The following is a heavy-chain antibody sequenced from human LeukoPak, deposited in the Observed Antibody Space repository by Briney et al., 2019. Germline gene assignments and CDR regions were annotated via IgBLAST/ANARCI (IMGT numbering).Heavy chain of an antibody. D-gene: IGHD2-2*01. CDR1: GFTFSSYW. Sequence: GGSLRLSCAASGFTFSSYWMSWVRQAPGKGLEWVANIKEDGSEKYYVDSIKGRFTISRDNAKNSLYLQMNSLGAEDTAVYYCAREKYRSGTNCYPLFDPWGQGTLVTVSS. CDR3: AREKYRSGTNCYPLFDP. J-gene: IGHJ5*02. CDR2: IKEDGSEK. V-gene: IGHV3-7*01.